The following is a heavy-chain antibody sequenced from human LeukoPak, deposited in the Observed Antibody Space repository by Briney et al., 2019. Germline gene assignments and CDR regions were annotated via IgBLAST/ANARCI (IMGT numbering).Heavy chain of an antibody. CDR2: ITGDCTPT. J-gene: IGHJ4*02. CDR1: GLTFSSYG. V-gene: IGHV3-23*01. CDR3: AKMQGYFDY. Sequence: GGSLRLSCEPSGLTFSSYGMIWLRQAPGKGLQWVSAITGDCTPTYCADSVKRLFTISRHNSKTMLYLQMSSLRAEDTAVYYCAKMQGYFDYWGQGTLVPVSS.